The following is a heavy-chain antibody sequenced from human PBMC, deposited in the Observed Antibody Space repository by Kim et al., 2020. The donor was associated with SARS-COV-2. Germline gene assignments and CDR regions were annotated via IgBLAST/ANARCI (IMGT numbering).Heavy chain of an antibody. CDR1: GFTFSGSA. D-gene: IGHD6-13*01. V-gene: IGHV3-73*01. Sequence: GGSLRLSCAASGFTFSGSAMHWVRQASGKGLEWMGRIRSKANSYATEYAASGKGRFTISRDDSKNTAYLQMNSLKTEDTAVYYCSGPYSSSWYGLNYWGQGTLVTVSS. CDR2: IRSKANSYAT. CDR3: SGPYSSSWYGLNY. J-gene: IGHJ4*02.